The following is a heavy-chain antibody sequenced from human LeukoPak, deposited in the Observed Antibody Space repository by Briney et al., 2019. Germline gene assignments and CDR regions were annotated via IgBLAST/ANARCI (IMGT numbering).Heavy chain of an antibody. CDR3: ARGVRKGYCSGGSCYSRDYYGMDV. D-gene: IGHD2-15*01. Sequence: SETLSLTCAVYGGSFSGYYWSWIRQPPGKGLEWIGEINHSGSTNYNPSLKSRVTISVDTSKNQFSLKLSSVTAADTAVYYCARGVRKGYCSGGSCYSRDYYGMDVWGQGTTVTVSS. J-gene: IGHJ6*02. CDR1: GGSFSGYY. CDR2: INHSGST. V-gene: IGHV4-34*01.